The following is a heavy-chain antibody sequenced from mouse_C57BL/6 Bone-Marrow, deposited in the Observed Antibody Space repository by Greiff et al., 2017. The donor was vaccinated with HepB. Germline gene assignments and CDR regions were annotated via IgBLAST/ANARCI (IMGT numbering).Heavy chain of an antibody. D-gene: IGHD1-1*01. V-gene: IGHV1-15*01. CDR2: IDPETGGT. CDR3: TRLCYYGSDAY. J-gene: IGHJ3*01. Sequence: QVQLQQSGAELVRPGASVTLSCKASGYTFTDYDMHWVKQTPVHGLEWIGAIDPETGGTAYNQKFKGKAILTADKSSSTAYMELRSLTSEDSAVYYCTRLCYYGSDAYWGQGTLVTVSA. CDR1: GYTFTDYD.